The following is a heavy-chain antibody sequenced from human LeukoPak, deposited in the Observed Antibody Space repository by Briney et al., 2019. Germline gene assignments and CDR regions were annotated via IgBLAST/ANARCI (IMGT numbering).Heavy chain of an antibody. V-gene: IGHV3-23*01. J-gene: IGHJ4*02. CDR3: AKDLGYYDSSGYYGD. CDR1: GFTFSSYA. D-gene: IGHD3-22*01. Sequence: GVSLRLSCAASGFTFSSYAMRWVRQAPGKGLEWISAISGSGGSTYYADSVKGRFTISRDNSKNTLYLQMNSLRAEDTAVYYCAKDLGYYDSSGYYGDWGQGTLVTVSS. CDR2: ISGSGGST.